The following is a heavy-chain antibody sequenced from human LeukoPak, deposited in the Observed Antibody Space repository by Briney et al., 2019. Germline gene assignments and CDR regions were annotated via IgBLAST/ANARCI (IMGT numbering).Heavy chain of an antibody. Sequence: GGSLRLSCAASGFTFSYYEVNWVRQAPGKGLGWVSYISNSGATIYYADSVKGRFTISRDNAKSSLFLQMNSLRAEDTGVYYCARATFSSSGHSYWGQGTLVTVSS. CDR2: ISNSGATI. J-gene: IGHJ4*02. CDR3: ARATFSSSGHSY. D-gene: IGHD6-13*01. V-gene: IGHV3-48*03. CDR1: GFTFSYYE.